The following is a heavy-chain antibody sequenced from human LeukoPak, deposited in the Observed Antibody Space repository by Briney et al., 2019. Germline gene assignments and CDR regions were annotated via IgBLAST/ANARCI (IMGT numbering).Heavy chain of an antibody. CDR2: ISSSGTTL. CDR1: GFTFSDYY. J-gene: IGHJ5*02. Sequence: PGGSLRLSCATSGFTFSDYYMNWIRQAPGKGLEWISYISSSGTTLYYADSVKGRFTISRDNAKNSLYLQMNSLRAEDTAAYYCARPRRSLGQGTLVTVSS. D-gene: IGHD5-24*01. CDR3: ARPRRS. V-gene: IGHV3-11*01.